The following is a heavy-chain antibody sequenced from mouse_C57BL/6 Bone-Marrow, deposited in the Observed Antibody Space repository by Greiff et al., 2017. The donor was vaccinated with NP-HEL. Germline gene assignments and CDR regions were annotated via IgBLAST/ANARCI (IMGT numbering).Heavy chain of an antibody. J-gene: IGHJ2*01. CDR3: ARDQEGLPFDY. CDR1: GFTFSDYY. V-gene: IGHV5-16*01. Sequence: EVMLVESEGGLVQPGSSMKLSCTASGFTFSDYYMAWVRQVPEKGLEWVANINYDGSSTYYLDSLKSRFIISRDNAKNILYLQMSSLKSEDTATYYCARDQEGLPFDYWGQGTTLTVSS. CDR2: INYDGSST. D-gene: IGHD2-4*01.